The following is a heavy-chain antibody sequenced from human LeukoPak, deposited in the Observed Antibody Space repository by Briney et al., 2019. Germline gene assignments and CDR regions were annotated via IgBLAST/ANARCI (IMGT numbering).Heavy chain of an antibody. CDR2: IYYSGST. CDR3: ARGIPRYSSSSRTIFDY. D-gene: IGHD6-6*01. CDR1: GASISGSGYY. V-gene: IGHV4-39*07. Sequence: SETLSLTCAVSGASISGSGYYWGWIRQPPGKGLEWIGNIYYSGSTYYNASLQSRVTISIDTSKNQFSLRLNSVTAADTAVYYCARGIPRYSSSSRTIFDYWGQGTLATVSS. J-gene: IGHJ4*02.